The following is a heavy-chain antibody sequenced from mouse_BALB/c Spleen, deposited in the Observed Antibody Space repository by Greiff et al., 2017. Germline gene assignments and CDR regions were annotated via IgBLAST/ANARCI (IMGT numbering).Heavy chain of an antibody. V-gene: IGHV5-9-4*01. CDR3: ARNYRYLFAY. CDR1: GFTFSSYA. CDR2: ISSGGSYT. Sequence: EVKLMESGGGLVKPGGSLKLSCAASGFTFSSYAMSWVRQSPEKRLEWVAEISSGGSYTYYPDTVTGRFTISRDNAKNTLYLEMSSLRSEDTAMYYCARNYRYLFAYWGHGTLVTVSA. J-gene: IGHJ3*01. D-gene: IGHD2-14*01.